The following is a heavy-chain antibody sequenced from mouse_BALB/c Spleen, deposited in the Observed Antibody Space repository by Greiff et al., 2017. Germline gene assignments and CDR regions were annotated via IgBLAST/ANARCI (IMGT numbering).Heavy chain of an antibody. D-gene: IGHD1-1*01. CDR1: GFSLTSYG. V-gene: IGHV2-5-1*01. Sequence: VQRVESGPSLVQPSQSLSITCTVSGFSLTSYGVHWVRQSPGKGLEWLGVIWRGGSTDYNAAFMSRLSITKDNSKSQVFFKMNSLQADDTAIYYCAKNYELRRYFDVWGAGTTVTVSS. CDR3: AKNYELRRYFDV. CDR2: IWRGGST. J-gene: IGHJ1*01.